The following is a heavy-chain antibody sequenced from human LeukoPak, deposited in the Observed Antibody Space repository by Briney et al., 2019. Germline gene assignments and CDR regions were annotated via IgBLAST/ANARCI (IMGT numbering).Heavy chain of an antibody. CDR3: ARCNYYDSSRHPTSFEN. CDR1: GFAFGSYW. J-gene: IGHJ4*02. V-gene: IGHV3-7*01. D-gene: IGHD3-22*01. Sequence: GGSLRLSCAASGFAFGSYWMTWVRQAPGKGLEWVANIKEDESEKYYVDSVRGRFTISRDNAKNSLYLQMNSLRAEDTAVYYCARCNYYDSSRHPTSFENWGQGTLVTVSS. CDR2: IKEDESEK.